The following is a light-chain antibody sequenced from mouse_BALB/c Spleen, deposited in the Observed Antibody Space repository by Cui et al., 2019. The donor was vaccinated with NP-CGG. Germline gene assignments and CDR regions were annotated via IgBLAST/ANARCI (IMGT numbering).Light chain of an antibody. Sequence: QAVVPQESALTPSTGETVTLTCRSSIGAITTSNYANWVQEKPDHLFTGLIGGTNNRAPGVPARFSGSLIGDKAALTITGAQTEDEAIYFCALWYSNHWVFGGGTKLTVL. CDR1: IGAITTSNY. V-gene: IGLV1*01. J-gene: IGLJ1*01. CDR3: ALWYSNHWV. CDR2: GTN.